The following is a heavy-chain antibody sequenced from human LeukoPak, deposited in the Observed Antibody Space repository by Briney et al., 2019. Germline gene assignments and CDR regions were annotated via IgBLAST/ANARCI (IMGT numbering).Heavy chain of an antibody. Sequence: GRSLRLSCAASGFSFDDYARHWVRQAPGKGLVWVSHINSDGTFTTYADSVKGRFTISRDNAKNTLYLQLNSLRAEDTAVYYCTRAGFYYDSSPYYRPIDYWGQGSLVTVSS. V-gene: IGHV3-74*01. D-gene: IGHD3-22*01. CDR3: TRAGFYYDSSPYYRPIDY. CDR2: INSDGTFT. CDR1: GFSFDDYA. J-gene: IGHJ4*02.